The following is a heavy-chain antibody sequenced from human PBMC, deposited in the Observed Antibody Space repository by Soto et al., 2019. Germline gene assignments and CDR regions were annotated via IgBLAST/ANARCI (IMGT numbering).Heavy chain of an antibody. CDR1: GFTFSTYA. Sequence: EVQLLDSGGGLVQPGGSLRLSCAASGFTFSTYAMSWVRQAPGKGLEWVSTISRSGDSSYYATSVKGRFTISRDNSRNTLDLQMNSLRVEDTAVYYCAKGGEGSCSQTSCLYFSDSWGQGTLVTVSS. J-gene: IGHJ4*02. D-gene: IGHD2-15*01. CDR3: AKGGEGSCSQTSCLYFSDS. CDR2: ISRSGDSS. V-gene: IGHV3-23*01.